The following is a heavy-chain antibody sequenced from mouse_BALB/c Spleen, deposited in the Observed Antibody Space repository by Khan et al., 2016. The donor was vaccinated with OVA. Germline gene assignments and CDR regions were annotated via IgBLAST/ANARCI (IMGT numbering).Heavy chain of an antibody. D-gene: IGHD4-1*01. CDR2: ISSDGDYT. J-gene: IGHJ3*01. CDR1: GFTFSSYS. Sequence: EVELVESGGDLVKPGGSLKLSCAASGFTFSSYSMSWVRQTPDKRLEWVSTISSDGDYTYFPDSVTGRFTISRDNAKNPLNLQMSSLKSEDTALYYCASHLTGSFAYWGQGTLVTVSA. CDR3: ASHLTGSFAY. V-gene: IGHV5-6*01.